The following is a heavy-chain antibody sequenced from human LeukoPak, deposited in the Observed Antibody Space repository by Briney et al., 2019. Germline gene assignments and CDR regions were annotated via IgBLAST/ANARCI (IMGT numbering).Heavy chain of an antibody. CDR1: GGSITNYY. Sequence: SETLSLTCSVSGGSITNYYWNWIRQPAGKGLEWIGRMYTSGNTNENPSLKNRITMSLDMSKNQFSLKLRSVTAADTAVYYCVREDSSAYHPFDYWGQGALVTVSS. V-gene: IGHV4-4*07. J-gene: IGHJ4*02. D-gene: IGHD3-22*01. CDR3: VREDSSAYHPFDY. CDR2: MYTSGNT.